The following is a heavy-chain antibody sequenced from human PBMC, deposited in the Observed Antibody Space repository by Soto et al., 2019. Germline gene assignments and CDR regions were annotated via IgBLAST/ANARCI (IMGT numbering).Heavy chain of an antibody. CDR3: VRDKRASRVGTCYSFDA. Sequence: PGGSLRLSCSSSGYTFGDYALSRFRQAPGKGLEWLGFITSKAYGATTEYAASVKGKFTISRDDSKSIAYLQMNSLKTEDTAVYFCVRDKRASRVGTCYSFDAWGQGT. V-gene: IGHV3-49*03. D-gene: IGHD2-15*01. J-gene: IGHJ4*02. CDR2: ITSKAYGATT. CDR1: GYTFGDYA.